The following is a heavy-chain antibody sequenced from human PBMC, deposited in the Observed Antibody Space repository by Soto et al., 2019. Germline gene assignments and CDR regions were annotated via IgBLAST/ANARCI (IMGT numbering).Heavy chain of an antibody. J-gene: IGHJ6*02. V-gene: IGHV4-34*01. D-gene: IGHD3-3*01. CDR1: GGSFSGYY. Sequence: SETLSLTCAVYGGSFSGYYWSWIRQPPGKGLEWIGEINHSGSTNYNPSLKSRVTISVDTSKNQFSLKLSSVTAADTAVYYCARQNYDFWSGYYESYYGMDVWGQGTTVTVSS. CDR2: INHSGST. CDR3: ARQNYDFWSGYYESYYGMDV.